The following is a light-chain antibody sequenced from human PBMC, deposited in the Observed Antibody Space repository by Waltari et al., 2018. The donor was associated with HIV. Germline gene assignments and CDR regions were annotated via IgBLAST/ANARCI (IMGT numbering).Light chain of an antibody. CDR1: QSPLHNTGHNY. V-gene: IGKV2-28*01. Sequence: DIAMIQSPDSLAVSPGEPASISCRSSQSPLHNTGHNYLDWDIHRPGQAPELLIYLASRRASGVPDRIAGSGSGTDFILKISRVEPEDVGVYYCMHGQQTPVFGQGTQVEV. CDR3: MHGQQTPV. CDR2: LAS. J-gene: IGKJ1*01.